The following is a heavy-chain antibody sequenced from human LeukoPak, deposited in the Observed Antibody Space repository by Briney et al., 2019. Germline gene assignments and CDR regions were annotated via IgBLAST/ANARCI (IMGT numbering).Heavy chain of an antibody. J-gene: IGHJ6*03. Sequence: SETLSLTCAIDGGSFSGYYWNWIRKPPGKELEWIGEINHSGSTNYNPSLKSRVTISVDTSKNQFSLKLSSVTAADTAVYYCAREHCSGGSCYSIYYYYYMDVWGKGTTVTVSS. CDR1: GGSFSGYY. V-gene: IGHV4-34*01. CDR2: INHSGST. D-gene: IGHD2-15*01. CDR3: AREHCSGGSCYSIYYYYYMDV.